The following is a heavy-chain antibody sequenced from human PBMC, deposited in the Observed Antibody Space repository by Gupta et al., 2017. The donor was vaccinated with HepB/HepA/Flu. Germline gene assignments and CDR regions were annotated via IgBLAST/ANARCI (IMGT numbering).Heavy chain of an antibody. J-gene: IGHJ1*01. D-gene: IGHD6-13*01. CDR2: ISDNGAGA. V-gene: IGHV3-23*01. Sequence: EVQLLESGGGLVQPGGSLRLSCEESGFSFRSFAMSWVRQVPGKGPEWVSGISDNGAGAYYADFVKGRFTISRDNSKNTLYLQMNSLRVEDTAVYYCAKEIQAVGRPCFQAWGQGTKVTVSS. CDR1: GFSFRSFA. CDR3: AKEIQAVGRPCFQA.